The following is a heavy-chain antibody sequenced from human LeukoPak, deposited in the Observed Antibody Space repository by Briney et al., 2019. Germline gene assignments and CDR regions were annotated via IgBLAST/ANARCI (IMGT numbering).Heavy chain of an antibody. CDR3: ARDGNFDY. CDR2: INPNSGGT. CDR1: GYTFTDYY. J-gene: IGHJ4*02. Sequence: ASVTVSCKASGYTFTDYYMHWVRQAPAQGLEWMGGINPNSGGTNYAQKFQGRVTMTRDTSINTAYLELSRLRSDDTAVYYCARDGNFDYWGKGTLVTVSS. D-gene: IGHD1-1*01. V-gene: IGHV1-2*02.